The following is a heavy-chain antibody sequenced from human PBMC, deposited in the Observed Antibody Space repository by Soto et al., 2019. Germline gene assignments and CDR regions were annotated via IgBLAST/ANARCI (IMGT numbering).Heavy chain of an antibody. D-gene: IGHD5-18*01. J-gene: IGHJ5*02. V-gene: IGHV3-74*01. CDR2: INSDGSST. CDR1: GFTFSSYW. Sequence: EVQLVESGGGLVQPGGSLRLSCAASGFTFSSYWMHWVRQGPGKGLVWVSRINSDGSSTTYADSVKGRFTMSRDNAKNMLYLQMNSLRAEDTAVYYCARDRWGTAMVDLWGQGTLVTVSS. CDR3: ARDRWGTAMVDL.